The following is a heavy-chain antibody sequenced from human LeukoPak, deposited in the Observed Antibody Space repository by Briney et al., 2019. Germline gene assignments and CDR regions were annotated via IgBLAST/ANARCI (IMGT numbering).Heavy chain of an antibody. V-gene: IGHV3-74*01. CDR2: INSDGSST. CDR3: ASGWDYFDY. J-gene: IGHJ4*02. Sequence: GGSLRLSCAASGLTFSSYAMSWVRQAPGKGLVWVSRINSDGSSTSYADSVKGRFTISRDNAKNTLYLQMNSLRAEDTAVYYCASGWDYFDYWGQGTLVTVSS. CDR1: GLTFSSYA. D-gene: IGHD6-19*01.